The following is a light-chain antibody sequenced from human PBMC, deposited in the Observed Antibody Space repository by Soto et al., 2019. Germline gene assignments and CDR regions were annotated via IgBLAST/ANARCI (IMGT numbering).Light chain of an antibody. J-gene: IGKJ2*01. V-gene: IGKV4-1*01. Sequence: DIVMTQSPDSLAVSLGERATINCKSSQSVLYSSNNKNYLAWYPQKPGQPPQLLIYWASTRESGVPDRFSGRGSGTDFTLTISSLQAEDVAVYYCQQYYSTPYTFGQGTKLEIK. CDR2: WAS. CDR3: QQYYSTPYT. CDR1: QSVLYSSNNKNY.